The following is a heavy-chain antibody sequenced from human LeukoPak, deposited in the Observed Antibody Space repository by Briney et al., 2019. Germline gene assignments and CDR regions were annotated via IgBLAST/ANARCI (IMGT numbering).Heavy chain of an antibody. V-gene: IGHV3-53*01. Sequence: GGSLRLSCAASGFTVSSNYMSWVRQAPGKGLEWVSVIYSGGSTYYADSVKGRFTISRDNSKNTLYLQMNSLRAKDTAVYYCARDHRYCSSTSCYDYYYYGMDVWGQGTTVTVSS. J-gene: IGHJ6*02. D-gene: IGHD2-2*01. CDR2: IYSGGST. CDR3: ARDHRYCSSTSCYDYYYYGMDV. CDR1: GFTVSSNY.